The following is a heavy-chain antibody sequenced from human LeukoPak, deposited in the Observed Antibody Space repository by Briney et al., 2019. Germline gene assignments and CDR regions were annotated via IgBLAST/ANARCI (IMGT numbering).Heavy chain of an antibody. V-gene: IGHV4-38-2*01. CDR3: ARHPSLPYFDY. CDR2: IYHSGST. D-gene: IGHD1-26*01. J-gene: IGHJ4*02. Sequence: PSETLSLTCAVSGYSISSGYYWGWIRQPPGKGLEWIGSIYHSGSTYYNPSLKSRVTISVDTSKNQFSLKLSSVTAADTAVYYCARHPSLPYFDYWGQGTRVTVSS. CDR1: GYSISSGYY.